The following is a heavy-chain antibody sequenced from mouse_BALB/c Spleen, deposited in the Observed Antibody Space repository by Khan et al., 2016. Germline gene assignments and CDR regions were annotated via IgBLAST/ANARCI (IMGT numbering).Heavy chain of an antibody. Sequence: EVELVESGGGLVQPGGSLRLSCATSGFTFTDYYMSWVRQPPGKALEWLGFIRNKANGYTTEYSASVKARFTISRDNSQSILYLQMNTLRAEDSATYYCARDSGTGFDYWGQGTTLTVSS. CDR3: ARDSGTGFDY. CDR2: IRNKANGYTT. D-gene: IGHD4-1*01. J-gene: IGHJ2*01. V-gene: IGHV7-3*02. CDR1: GFTFTDYY.